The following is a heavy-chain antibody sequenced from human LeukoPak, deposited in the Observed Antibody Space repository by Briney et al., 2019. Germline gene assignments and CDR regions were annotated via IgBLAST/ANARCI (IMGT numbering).Heavy chain of an antibody. CDR2: ISGYNGNT. J-gene: IGHJ6*02. V-gene: IGHV1-18*01. D-gene: IGHD6-19*01. CDR1: GYTFTNYG. CDR3: ARWSGGSDWLYHYGMDV. Sequence: ASVKVSCKASGYTFTNYGISWVRQAPGQGLEWMGWISGYNGNTNYAQNLQGRVTVTTDTSTSTAYMELRSLRSDDTAVYYCARWSGGSDWLYHYGMDVWGQGTTVTVSS.